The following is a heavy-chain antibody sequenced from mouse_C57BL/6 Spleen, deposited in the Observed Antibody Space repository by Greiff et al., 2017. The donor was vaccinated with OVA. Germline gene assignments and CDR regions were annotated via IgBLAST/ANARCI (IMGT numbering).Heavy chain of an antibody. D-gene: IGHD1-1*02. J-gene: IGHJ2*01. CDR3: ARVWGSSYFDY. V-gene: IGHV5-16*01. CDR1: GFTFSDYY. CDR2: INYDGSST. Sequence: EVQGVESEGGLVKPGRSMKLSCTASGFTFSDYYMAWVRQVSEKGLEWVANINYDGSSTYYMDSLKSRFTISRDNAKNNLYLQMSSLKSADTATYYYARVWGSSYFDYWGQGTTLTVSS.